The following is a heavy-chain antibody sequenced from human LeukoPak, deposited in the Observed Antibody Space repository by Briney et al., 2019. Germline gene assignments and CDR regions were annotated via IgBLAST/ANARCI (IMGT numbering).Heavy chain of an antibody. CDR2: VDYSGST. CDR3: ARSYGDYLNFDY. Sequence: SETLSLTCTVSGGSISSYYWSWIRQPPGKGLEWIGYVDYSGSTNCNPSLKSRVTISVDTSKNQFSLNLTSVTAADTAMYYCARSYGDYLNFDYWGQGSLVTVSS. CDR1: GGSISSYY. V-gene: IGHV4-59*01. J-gene: IGHJ4*02. D-gene: IGHD2-21*01.